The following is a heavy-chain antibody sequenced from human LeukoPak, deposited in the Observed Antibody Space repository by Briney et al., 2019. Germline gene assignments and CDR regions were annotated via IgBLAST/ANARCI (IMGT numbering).Heavy chain of an antibody. J-gene: IGHJ4*02. CDR3: AKGEQQLVFDY. CDR2: ISHDGRIK. D-gene: IGHD6-13*01. Sequence: GGSLRLSCAASGFIFNKYAIHWVRQAPGKGLDWVAFISHDGRIKYYADSVKGRFTISRDNSRNTLSLQMNSLRAEDTAVYYCAKGEQQLVFDYWGQGTLVTVSS. CDR1: GFIFNKYA. V-gene: IGHV3-30*04.